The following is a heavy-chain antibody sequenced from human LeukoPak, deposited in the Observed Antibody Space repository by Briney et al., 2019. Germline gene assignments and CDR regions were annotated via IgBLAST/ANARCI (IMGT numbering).Heavy chain of an antibody. CDR1: GFTFSSYW. Sequence: GGSLRLSCAASGFTFSSYWMSWVRQAPGKGLEWVANIKQDGSEKYYVDSVKGRFTISRDNAKNSLYLQMNSLRAEDTAVYYCATSYDTVAGYFDYRGQGTLVTVSS. CDR2: IKQDGSEK. CDR3: ATSYDTVAGYFDY. V-gene: IGHV3-7*01. D-gene: IGHD3-9*01. J-gene: IGHJ4*02.